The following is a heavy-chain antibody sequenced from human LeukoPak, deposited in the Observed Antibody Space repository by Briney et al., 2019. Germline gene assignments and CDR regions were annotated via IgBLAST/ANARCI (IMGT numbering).Heavy chain of an antibody. CDR2: IYYSGST. D-gene: IGHD6-13*01. CDR1: GDSISSYY. J-gene: IGHJ5*02. CDR3: ARWDYSSSSQNWFDP. V-gene: IGHV4-59*01. Sequence: SETLSLTCTVSGDSISSYYWSWIRQPPGKGLEWIGSIYYSGSTNYNPSLKSRVTISVDTSKNQFPLKLRSVTAADTAVYYCARWDYSSSSQNWFDPWGQGTLVTVSS.